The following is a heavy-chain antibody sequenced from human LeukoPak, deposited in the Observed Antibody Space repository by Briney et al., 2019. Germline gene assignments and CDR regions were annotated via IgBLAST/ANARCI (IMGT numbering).Heavy chain of an antibody. D-gene: IGHD3-3*01. CDR3: ARLRTLSFTIPAD. J-gene: IGHJ4*02. CDR1: GGSLSGYY. Sequence: NPSETLSLTCAVYGGSLSGYYWSWIRQPPGKGLEWIGEINHGGFTTYNPSLKSRVTISVDTSKNQFSLKLTSLTAADTAVYYCARLRTLSFTIPADWGQGTLVTVSS. CDR2: INHGGFT. V-gene: IGHV4-34*01.